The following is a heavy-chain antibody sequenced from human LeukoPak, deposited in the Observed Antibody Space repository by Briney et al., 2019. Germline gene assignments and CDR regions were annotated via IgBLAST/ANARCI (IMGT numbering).Heavy chain of an antibody. CDR3: ARRAGGYSHPYDY. V-gene: IGHV3-23*01. Sequence: GSLRLSCAASGFTFGSYAMSWVRQAPENGLEWVSAIGGSDGNTYYADSVKGRFTISRDNSKNTLYLQMNSLRAEDTAVYYCARRAGGYSHPYDYWGQGILVTVSS. D-gene: IGHD4-23*01. CDR2: IGGSDGNT. CDR1: GFTFGSYA. J-gene: IGHJ4*02.